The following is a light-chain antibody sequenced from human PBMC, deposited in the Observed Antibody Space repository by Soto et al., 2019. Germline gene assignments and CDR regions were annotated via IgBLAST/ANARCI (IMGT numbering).Light chain of an antibody. CDR1: QSVSSK. CDR2: GAS. CDR3: QQYNNWPTHMCT. V-gene: IGKV3D-15*01. Sequence: EIVMTQSPSTLSVSPGERATLSCRASQSVSSKLAWYQQKPGQAPRLLIYGASTRATGIPARFSGSGSGTEFTLTIRSLQSEDFAVYYCQQYNNWPTHMCTFGRGTKLEI. J-gene: IGKJ2*02.